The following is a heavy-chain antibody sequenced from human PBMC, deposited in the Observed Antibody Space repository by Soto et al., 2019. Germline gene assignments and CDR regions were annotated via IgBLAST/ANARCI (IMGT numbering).Heavy chain of an antibody. D-gene: IGHD3-10*01. J-gene: IGHJ6*02. CDR2: VSPPFRTS. Sequence: QVQLVQSGAEVKKPGSSVKVSCKTSGVSFNNNGIGWVRQAPGHGLEWMGGVSPPFRTSNYARKFQGRISITGDASTGTVNMELSSLTSEDTAQYYCARVLYYGSGSYSPYGMAVWGQGTTVTVSS. V-gene: IGHV1-69*01. CDR3: ARVLYYGSGSYSPYGMAV. CDR1: GVSFNNNG.